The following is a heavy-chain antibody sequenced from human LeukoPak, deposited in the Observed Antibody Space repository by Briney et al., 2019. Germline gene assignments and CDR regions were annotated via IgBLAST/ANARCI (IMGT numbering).Heavy chain of an antibody. J-gene: IGHJ6*02. V-gene: IGHV3-33*08. Sequence: GRSLRLSCAASGFTFSSYGMHWVRQAPGKGLEWVAVIWYDGSNKYYADSVKGRFTISRDNSKNTLYLQMNSLSAEDTAVYYCARDSSSAEDYYYYGMDVWGQGTTVTVSS. CDR3: ARDSSSAEDYYYYGMDV. CDR2: IWYDGSNK. D-gene: IGHD6-6*01. CDR1: GFTFSSYG.